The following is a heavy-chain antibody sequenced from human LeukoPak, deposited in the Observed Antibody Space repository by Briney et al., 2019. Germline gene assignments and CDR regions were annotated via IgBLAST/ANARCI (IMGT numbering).Heavy chain of an antibody. D-gene: IGHD3-22*01. CDR3: ARAWHDSNGYSYASDI. J-gene: IGHJ3*02. CDR1: GGSIKSYY. CDR2: IYYSGST. Sequence: SETLSLTCIVSGGSIKSYYWNLIRQPPGKGLEWIGYIYYSGSTNYNPSLKSRVTISVDTSKTQFSLKLSSVTAADTAVYYCARAWHDSNGYSYASDIWGQGTLVTVSS. V-gene: IGHV4-59*01.